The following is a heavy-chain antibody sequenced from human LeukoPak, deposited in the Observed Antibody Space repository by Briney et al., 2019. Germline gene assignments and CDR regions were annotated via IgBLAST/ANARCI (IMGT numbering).Heavy chain of an antibody. J-gene: IGHJ5*02. CDR1: GYSISSGYY. Sequence: PSETLSLTCTVSGYSISSGYYWGWIRQPPGKGLEWIGSIYHSGSTYYNPSLKSRVTISVDTSKNQFSLKLSSVTAADTAVYYCARDPGRLLWFGELFNWFDPWGQGTLVTVSS. CDR3: ARDPGRLLWFGELFNWFDP. CDR2: IYHSGST. V-gene: IGHV4-38-2*02. D-gene: IGHD3-10*01.